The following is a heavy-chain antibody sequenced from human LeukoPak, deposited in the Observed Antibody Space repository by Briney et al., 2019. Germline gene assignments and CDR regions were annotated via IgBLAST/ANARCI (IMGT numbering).Heavy chain of an antibody. Sequence: SETLSLTCTVPGGSISSYYWSWIRQPPGKGLEWIGYIYYSGSTNYNPSLKSRVTISVDASKNQFSLKLSSVTAADTAVYYCARGSYDSSGYYVDYWGQGTLVTVSS. CDR1: GGSISSYY. CDR2: IYYSGST. CDR3: ARGSYDSSGYYVDY. V-gene: IGHV4-59*01. J-gene: IGHJ4*02. D-gene: IGHD3-22*01.